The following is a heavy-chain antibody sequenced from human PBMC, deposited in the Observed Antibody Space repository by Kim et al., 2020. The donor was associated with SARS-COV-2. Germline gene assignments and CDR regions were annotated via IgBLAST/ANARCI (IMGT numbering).Heavy chain of an antibody. Sequence: YYTPTLKRRVTISVDTSKDQFSLKLSSVTAADTAVYYCARDQQDVNWFDPWGQGTLVTVSS. D-gene: IGHD2-15*01. CDR3: ARDQQDVNWFDP. J-gene: IGHJ5*02. V-gene: IGHV4-39*07.